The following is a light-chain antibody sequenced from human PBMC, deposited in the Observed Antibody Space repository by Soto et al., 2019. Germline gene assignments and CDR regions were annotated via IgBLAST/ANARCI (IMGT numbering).Light chain of an antibody. V-gene: IGKV3-15*01. CDR3: QQYNNGPSRT. Sequence: EIVMTQSPATLSVFPGERATLSCRASQSVSSNLAWYQQKPGQAPRLRIYGSFTRATGIPARFSGSGSATEFNLIISNLQSEEFAVYYCQQYNNGPSRTFGHGTKMEIK. CDR1: QSVSSN. CDR2: GSF. J-gene: IGKJ2*01.